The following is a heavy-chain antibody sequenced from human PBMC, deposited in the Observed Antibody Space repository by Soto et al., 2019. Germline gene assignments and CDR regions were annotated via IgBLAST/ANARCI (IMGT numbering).Heavy chain of an antibody. CDR3: ARRDCSSTSCYVHPDAFDS. Sequence: SETLSLTCTVSGGSISSSSYYWGWIRQPPGKGLEWIGSIYYSGSTYYNPSLKSRVTISVDTSKNQFSLKLSSVTAADTAVYYCARRDCSSTSCYVHPDAFDSWGQGTRVTVSS. CDR1: GGSISSSSYY. CDR2: IYYSGST. J-gene: IGHJ3*02. D-gene: IGHD2-2*01. V-gene: IGHV4-39*01.